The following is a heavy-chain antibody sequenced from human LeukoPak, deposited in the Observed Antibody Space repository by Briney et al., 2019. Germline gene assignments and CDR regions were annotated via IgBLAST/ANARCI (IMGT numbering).Heavy chain of an antibody. V-gene: IGHV3-33*01. J-gene: IGHJ4*02. D-gene: IGHD7-27*01. CDR2: IWYDGSNK. Sequence: GGSLRLSCAASGFFFSSYGMHWVRQAPGKGLEWVAVIWYDGSNKYYADSVKGRFTISRDNSNNTLYLQMNSLRAEDTAVYYCARENNWGVLDYWGQGTLVTVSS. CDR3: ARENNWGVLDY. CDR1: GFFFSSYG.